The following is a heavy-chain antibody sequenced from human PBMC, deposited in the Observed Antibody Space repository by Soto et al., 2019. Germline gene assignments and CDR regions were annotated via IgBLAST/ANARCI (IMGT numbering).Heavy chain of an antibody. CDR3: ARVERGTATTVVDAFDI. V-gene: IGHV4-59*12. CDR2: IYNSGST. CDR1: GGSISSYY. D-gene: IGHD1-1*01. J-gene: IGHJ3*02. Sequence: PSETLSLTCTVSGGSISSYYYSWIRQPPGKALEWIGLIYNSGSTTYNPSLNSRVTISIDTSKNQFSLELSSVTAADTALYYCARVERGTATTVVDAFDIWGPGTMVTVSS.